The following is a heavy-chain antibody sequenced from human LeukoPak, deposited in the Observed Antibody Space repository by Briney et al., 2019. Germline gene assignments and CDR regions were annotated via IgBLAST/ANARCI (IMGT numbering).Heavy chain of an antibody. V-gene: IGHV1-46*01. CDR2: INPSGGST. D-gene: IGHD7-27*01. J-gene: IGHJ4*02. CDR3: ARRSNWGDFDY. CDR1: GYTFTIYY. Sequence: ASVKVSFKASGYTFTIYYMHWVRQAPGQGHEWMGIINPSGGSTSYAQKFQGRVTMTRDTSTSTVYMELSSLRSEDTAVYYCARRSNWGDFDYWGQGTLVTVSS.